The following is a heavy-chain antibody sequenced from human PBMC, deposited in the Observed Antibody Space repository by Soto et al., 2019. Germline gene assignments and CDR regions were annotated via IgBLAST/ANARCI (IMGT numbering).Heavy chain of an antibody. CDR3: ASDSYGVDLGH. J-gene: IGHJ4*02. V-gene: IGHV3-11*01. Sequence: GALRLSCAASGFTFSDYYMSWIRQAPGKGLEWVSYISRSGSVIYYADSVKGRFTISRDDAKNSLYLQMNSLRAEDTAVYYCASDSYGVDLGHWGQGTLVTVSS. CDR2: ISRSGSVI. CDR1: GFTFSDYY. D-gene: IGHD4-17*01.